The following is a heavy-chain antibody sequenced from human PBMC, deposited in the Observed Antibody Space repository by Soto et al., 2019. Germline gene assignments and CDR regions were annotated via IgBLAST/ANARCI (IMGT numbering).Heavy chain of an antibody. J-gene: IGHJ6*02. V-gene: IGHV1-24*01. D-gene: IGHD2-2*01. Sequence: ASLKGSGNVSGYTLTELSMYRMRQAPGKGLERMGGFDPEDGETIYAQKFQGRVTMTEDTSTDTAYMELSSLRSEDTIVYYCATYGSEGRVVVPAVTGAYYSMDVWSQGATVSVAS. CDR1: GYTLTELS. CDR3: ATYGSEGRVVVPAVTGAYYSMDV. CDR2: FDPEDGET.